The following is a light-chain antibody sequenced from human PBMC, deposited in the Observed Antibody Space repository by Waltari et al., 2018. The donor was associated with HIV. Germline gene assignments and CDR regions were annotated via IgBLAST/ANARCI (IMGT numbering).Light chain of an antibody. CDR2: WAS. CDR3: QQYFTTPIT. Sequence: IVLTQSPDSLAVSLGESATINSRSRQSFLSTADNKNYLAWYQQKPGQPPKLLISWASTRESGVPARFSGSGSGTDFTLTISSLQAEDVAVYYCQQYFTTPITFGQGTRLEIK. V-gene: IGKV4-1*01. CDR1: QSFLSTADNKNY. J-gene: IGKJ5*01.